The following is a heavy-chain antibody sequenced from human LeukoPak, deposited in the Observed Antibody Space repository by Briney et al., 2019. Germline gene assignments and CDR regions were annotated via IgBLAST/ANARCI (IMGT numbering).Heavy chain of an antibody. V-gene: IGHV4-38-2*02. CDR2: IYHSGST. CDR3: ARFENYYYYYMDV. Sequence: SETLSLTCTVSGYSISSGYYWGWIRQPPGKGLEWIGSIYHSGSTYYNPSLKSRLTISVDTSKNQFSLKLSSVTAADTAVYYCARFENYYYYYMDVWGKGTTVTVSS. CDR1: GYSISSGYY. D-gene: IGHD3-9*01. J-gene: IGHJ6*03.